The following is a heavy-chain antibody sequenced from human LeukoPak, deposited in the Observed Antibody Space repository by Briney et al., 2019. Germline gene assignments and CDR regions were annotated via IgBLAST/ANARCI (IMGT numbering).Heavy chain of an antibody. Sequence: SETLSLTCAVYGGSFSGYYWSWIPQPPGKGLEWIGEINHSGSTNYNPSLKSRVTISVDTSKNQFSLKMGSVSAADTAVYYCAREGDSGSYYGGAFDPFDIWGQGTMVTVSS. CDR3: AREGDSGSYYGGAFDPFDI. CDR2: INHSGST. D-gene: IGHD1-26*01. CDR1: GGSFSGYY. V-gene: IGHV4-34*01. J-gene: IGHJ3*02.